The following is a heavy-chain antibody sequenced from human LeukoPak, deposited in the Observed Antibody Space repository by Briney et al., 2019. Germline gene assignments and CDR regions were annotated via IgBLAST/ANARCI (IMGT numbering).Heavy chain of an antibody. CDR3: ARDRRENWFDP. CDR2: ISGSGGST. CDR1: GFTFSSYA. Sequence: GGSLALSCAASGFTFSSYAMSWVRQAPGKGLEWVSAISGSGGSTYYADSVRGRFTISRDKSKNTVYLQMTSLRVEDTAVYYCARDRRENWFDPWGQGTLVTVSS. V-gene: IGHV3-23*01. J-gene: IGHJ5*02.